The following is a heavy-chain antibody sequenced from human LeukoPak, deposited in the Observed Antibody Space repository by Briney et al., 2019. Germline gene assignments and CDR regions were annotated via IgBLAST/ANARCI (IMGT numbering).Heavy chain of an antibody. Sequence: GGSLRLSCAASGFTFSDYCMSWIRQAPGKGLEWVSYISSSSYTNYADSVKGRFTISRDNAKNSLYLQMNSLRAEDTAVYYCARGVPAAMMYGMDVWGKGTTVTVSS. CDR2: ISSSSYT. CDR3: ARGVPAAMMYGMDV. D-gene: IGHD2-2*01. V-gene: IGHV3-11*06. J-gene: IGHJ6*04. CDR1: GFTFSDYC.